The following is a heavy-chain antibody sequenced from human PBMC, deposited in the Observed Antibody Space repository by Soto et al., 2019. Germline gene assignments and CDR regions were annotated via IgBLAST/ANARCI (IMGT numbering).Heavy chain of an antibody. V-gene: IGHV4-61*01. CDR2: IYYSGST. J-gene: IGHJ5*02. CDR1: GGSVSSGSYY. D-gene: IGHD3-22*01. Sequence: SETLSLACTVSGGSVSSGSYYWSWIRQPPGKGLEWIGYIYYSGSTNYNPSLKSRVTISVDTSKNQFSLKLSSVTAADTAVYYCVGGANYYDSSGYYHNWFAPWGQGTLVTVSS. CDR3: VGGANYYDSSGYYHNWFAP.